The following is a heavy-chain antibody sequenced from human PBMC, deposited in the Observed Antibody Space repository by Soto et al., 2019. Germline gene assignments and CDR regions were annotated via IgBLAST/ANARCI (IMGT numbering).Heavy chain of an antibody. V-gene: IGHV3-33*06. CDR2: TWHDESNK. CDR1: GFAFSTYG. Sequence: QVQLVESGGGVVQPGRSLRLSCAASGFAFSTYGMHWVRQAPGKGLEWVAVTWHDESNKYYADSVRGRFTISRDNSKNTLYLQMNSLRAEDTALYYCVKDGPNWGKDFAYWGQGTLVTVSS. CDR3: VKDGPNWGKDFAY. J-gene: IGHJ4*02. D-gene: IGHD3-16*01.